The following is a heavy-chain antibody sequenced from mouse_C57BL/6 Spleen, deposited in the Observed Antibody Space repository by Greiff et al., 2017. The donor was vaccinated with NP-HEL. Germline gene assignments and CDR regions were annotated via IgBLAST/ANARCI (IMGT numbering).Heavy chain of an antibody. Sequence: EVKLVESEGGLVQPGSSMKLSCTASGFTFSDYYMAWVRQVPEKGLEWVANINYDGSSTYYLDSLKSRFIISRDNAKNILYLQMSSLKSEDTATYYCARATGTYWYFDVWGTGTTVTVSS. CDR3: ARATGTYWYFDV. CDR1: GFTFSDYY. V-gene: IGHV5-16*01. J-gene: IGHJ1*03. CDR2: INYDGSST. D-gene: IGHD4-1*02.